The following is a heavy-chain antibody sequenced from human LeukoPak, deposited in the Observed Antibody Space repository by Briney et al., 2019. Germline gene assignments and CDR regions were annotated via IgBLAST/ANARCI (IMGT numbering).Heavy chain of an antibody. Sequence: PGGSLRLSCAASGFTFSSYAMHWVRQAPGKGLEWVAVISYDGSNKYYADSVKGRFTISRDNSKDTLYLQMNSLRAEDTAVYYCARDHSTDFDYWGQGTLVTVSS. CDR3: ARDHSTDFDY. V-gene: IGHV3-30-3*01. D-gene: IGHD6-13*01. CDR1: GFTFSSYA. J-gene: IGHJ4*02. CDR2: ISYDGSNK.